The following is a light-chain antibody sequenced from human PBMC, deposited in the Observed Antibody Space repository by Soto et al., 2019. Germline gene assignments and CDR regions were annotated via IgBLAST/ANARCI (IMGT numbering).Light chain of an antibody. J-gene: IGKJ5*01. V-gene: IGKV1-39*01. CDR2: AAS. Sequence: DIQMTQSPSSLSASVGDGVTLTCRASQSVSNYVNWYQQKPGKAPNLLIYAASSLHSGVPSRFSGSGSGTDFTLTISSLQPEDFATYYCQQSHSTVAFGQGTRLEI. CDR1: QSVSNY. CDR3: QQSHSTVA.